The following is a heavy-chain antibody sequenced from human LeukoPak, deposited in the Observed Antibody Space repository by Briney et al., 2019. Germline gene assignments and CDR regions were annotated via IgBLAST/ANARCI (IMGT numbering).Heavy chain of an antibody. J-gene: IGHJ4*02. CDR2: IKQDGSEK. Sequence: GGSLRLSCAASGFTFSSYWMGWVRQAPGKGLEWVANIKQDGSEKYYVDSVKGRFTMSRDNAKNSLYLQLNSLRAEDTAVYYCARLGEKADFDYWGQGTLVTVSS. D-gene: IGHD3-16*01. V-gene: IGHV3-7*01. CDR3: ARLGEKADFDY. CDR1: GFTFSSYW.